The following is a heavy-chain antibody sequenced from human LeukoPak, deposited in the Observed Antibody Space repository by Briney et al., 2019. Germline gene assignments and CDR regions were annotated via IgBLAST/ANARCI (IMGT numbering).Heavy chain of an antibody. J-gene: IGHJ4*02. CDR3: AKDPYSSGWYFDY. Sequence: PGGSLRLSCAASVFTFSSYRMHWARQAPGKGLVGVAFIRYDGSNKYYADSVKGRFTISRDNSKNTLYLQMNGLRAEDTAVYYCAKDPYSSGWYFDYCGQGTLVTVSS. CDR1: VFTFSSYR. CDR2: IRYDGSNK. D-gene: IGHD6-19*01. V-gene: IGHV3-30*02.